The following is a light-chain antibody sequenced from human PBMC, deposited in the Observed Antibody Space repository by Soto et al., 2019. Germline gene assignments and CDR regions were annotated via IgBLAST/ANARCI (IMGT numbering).Light chain of an antibody. CDR3: QQYNNWPRT. CDR1: QSVSSY. J-gene: IGKJ1*01. Sequence: EIVLTQSPATLSLSPGERPTLSCRAGQSVSSYLAWYQQKPGQAPRLLIYDASNRATGIPARFSGSGSGTEFTLTISSLQSEDFAVYYCQQYNNWPRTFGQGTRWIS. V-gene: IGKV3-11*01. CDR2: DAS.